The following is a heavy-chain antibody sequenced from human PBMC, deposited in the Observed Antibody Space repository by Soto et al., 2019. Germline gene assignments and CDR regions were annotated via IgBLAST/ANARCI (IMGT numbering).Heavy chain of an antibody. CDR3: ARDSMLQGYYYGMDV. CDR2: ISYDGSNK. CDR1: GFTFSSYG. Sequence: GGSLRLSCAASGFTFSSYGMHWVRQAPGKGLEWVAVISYDGSNKYYADSVKGRVTMTTDTSTSTAYMELRSLRSDDTAVYYCARDSMLQGYYYGMDVWGQGTTVTVSS. V-gene: IGHV3-30*03. D-gene: IGHD2-15*01. J-gene: IGHJ6*02.